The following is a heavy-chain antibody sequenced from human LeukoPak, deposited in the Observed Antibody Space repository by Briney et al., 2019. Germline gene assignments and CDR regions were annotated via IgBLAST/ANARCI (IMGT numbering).Heavy chain of an antibody. CDR1: GYSFTNYD. Sequence: GASVKVSCKASGYSFTNYDINWVRQAAGQGLEWMGWVNPNNGDAGFSQKFQGRVTLTSNTSLTTAYMELTSPTSEDTAVYCARGLGTYWGKDFLNWFDPWGQGTLVTVSS. D-gene: IGHD7-27*01. CDR3: ARGLGTYWGKDFLNWFDP. J-gene: IGHJ5*02. CDR2: VNPNNGDA. V-gene: IGHV1-8*02.